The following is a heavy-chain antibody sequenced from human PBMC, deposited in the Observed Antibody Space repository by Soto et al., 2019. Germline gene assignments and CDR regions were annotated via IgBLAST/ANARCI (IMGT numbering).Heavy chain of an antibody. CDR2: IWYDGSNK. V-gene: IGHV3-33*01. CDR3: ARDLPEGIAVYDAFDI. CDR1: GFTFSSYG. Sequence: GGSLRLSCAASGFTFSSYGMHWVRQAPGKGLEWVAVIWYDGSNKYYADSVKGRFTISRDNSKNTLYLQMNSLRAEDTAVYYCARDLPEGIAVYDAFDIWGQGTMVTVSS. J-gene: IGHJ3*02. D-gene: IGHD6-19*01.